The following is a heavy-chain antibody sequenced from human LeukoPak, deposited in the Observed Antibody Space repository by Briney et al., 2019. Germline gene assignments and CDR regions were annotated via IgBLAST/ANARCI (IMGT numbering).Heavy chain of an antibody. V-gene: IGHV3-30*18. CDR1: GFTFSSYG. CDR3: AKDRCSNGIGCLYYYMDV. J-gene: IGHJ6*03. D-gene: IGHD2-8*01. CDR2: IQYDRSNQ. Sequence: GRSLRLSCAASGFTFSSYGMHWVRQAPGKGLEWVAYIQYDRSNQQYAGSVKGRFSISRDNSKNTLSLQMNSLRAEDTAVYYCAKDRCSNGIGCLYYYMDVWGKGTTVTISS.